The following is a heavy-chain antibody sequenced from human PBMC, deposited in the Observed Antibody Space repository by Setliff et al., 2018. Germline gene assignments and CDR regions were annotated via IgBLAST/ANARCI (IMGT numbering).Heavy chain of an antibody. CDR1: ANTFIAYY. V-gene: IGHV1-2*02. Sequence: ASVKVSCKASANTFIAYYIHWVRQAPGQGLEWMGWLNPKSAGTNYEQKSKGTVTMAWDASSTTAYLDLSRLTSDDTASYYCAGVDVLTASPFWGLGTRFTVSS. D-gene: IGHD3-9*01. J-gene: IGHJ4*02. CDR2: LNPKSAGT. CDR3: AGVDVLTASPF.